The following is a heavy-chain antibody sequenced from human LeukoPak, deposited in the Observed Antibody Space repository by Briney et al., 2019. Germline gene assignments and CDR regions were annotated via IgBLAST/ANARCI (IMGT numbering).Heavy chain of an antibody. CDR2: IYYSGST. CDR3: ARRNQGFDY. D-gene: IGHD1-14*01. Sequence: SETLSLTCTVSGGSISSYYWSWIRQPPGKGLEWIGYIYYSGSTNYNPSLKSRDTISVDTSKNQFSLKLSSVTAADTAVYYCARRNQGFDYWGQGTLVTVSS. CDR1: GGSISSYY. J-gene: IGHJ4*02. V-gene: IGHV4-59*08.